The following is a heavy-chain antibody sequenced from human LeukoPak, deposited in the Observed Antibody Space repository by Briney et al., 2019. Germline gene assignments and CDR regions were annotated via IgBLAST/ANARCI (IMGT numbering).Heavy chain of an antibody. Sequence: GGSLRLSCAASGFTFSSYAMSWVRQAPGKGLEWVSVISGSGDSTYYADSVKGRFTISRDNSKNALYLQMNSLRAEDTAVYYCAKETTYSFVDYWGQGTLVTVSS. CDR1: GFTFSSYA. V-gene: IGHV3-23*01. D-gene: IGHD1-1*01. CDR2: ISGSGDST. J-gene: IGHJ4*02. CDR3: AKETTYSFVDY.